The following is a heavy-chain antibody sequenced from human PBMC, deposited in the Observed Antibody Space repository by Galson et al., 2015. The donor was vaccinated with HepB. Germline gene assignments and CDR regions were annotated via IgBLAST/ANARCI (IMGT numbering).Heavy chain of an antibody. V-gene: IGHV3-48*04. D-gene: IGHD1-26*01. CDR2: ISSSSSTI. J-gene: IGHJ4*02. CDR3: ARGGSYHNFDY. Sequence: SLRLSCAASGFIFSSYTMNWVRQAPGKGLEWVSYISSSSSTIYYADSVKGRFTISRDNAKKSLYLQMNSLRAEDTAVYYCARGGSYHNFDYWGQGTLVIVSS. CDR1: GFIFSSYT.